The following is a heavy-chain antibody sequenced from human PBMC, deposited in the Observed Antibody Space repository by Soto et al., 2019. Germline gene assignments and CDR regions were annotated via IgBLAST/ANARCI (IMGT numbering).Heavy chain of an antibody. Sequence: PVESMKISCRGSEYSFTSYWIAWVRQMPGKGLEWMGRIDPSDSYTNYSPSFQGHVTISADKSISTAYLQMNSLRAEDTALYYCAKDIAYGSDAFDIWGQGTMVTVSS. D-gene: IGHD3-10*01. CDR3: AKDIAYGSDAFDI. V-gene: IGHV5-10-1*01. J-gene: IGHJ3*02. CDR2: IDPSDSYT. CDR1: EYSFTSYW.